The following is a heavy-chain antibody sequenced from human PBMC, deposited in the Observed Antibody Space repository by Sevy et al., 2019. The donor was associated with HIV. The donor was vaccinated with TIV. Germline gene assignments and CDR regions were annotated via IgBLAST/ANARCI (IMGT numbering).Heavy chain of an antibody. CDR3: TRWKGLQSIFDY. CDR1: GFTFGDYA. Sequence: GGSLRLSCTTSGFTFGDYAMNWVRQAPGKGLEWVGFLKEKADGGTVDQAGFVKGSFTISRDDSKSIAYLQMNDLTTEDTGVYYCTRWKGLQSIFDYWGQGALVTVSS. D-gene: IGHD1-1*01. CDR2: LKEKADGGTV. V-gene: IGHV3-49*04. J-gene: IGHJ4*02.